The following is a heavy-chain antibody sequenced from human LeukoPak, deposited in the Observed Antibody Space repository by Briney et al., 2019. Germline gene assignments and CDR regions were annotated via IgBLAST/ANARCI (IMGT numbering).Heavy chain of an antibody. V-gene: IGHV4-4*07. Sequence: PSETLSLTCTVSGGSISSYYWSWIRQPAGKGLEWIGRIYTSGSTNYNPSLKSRVTMSVDTSKNQFSLKLSSVTAADTAVYYCARDRSTIFGVVIFDYWGQGTLVTVSS. CDR3: ARDRSTIFGVVIFDY. D-gene: IGHD3-3*01. CDR1: GGSISSYY. CDR2: IYTSGST. J-gene: IGHJ4*02.